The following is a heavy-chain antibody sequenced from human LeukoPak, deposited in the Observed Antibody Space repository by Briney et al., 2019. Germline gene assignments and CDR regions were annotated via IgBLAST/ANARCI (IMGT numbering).Heavy chain of an antibody. Sequence: SQTLSLTCAVSGGSISSGGYSWSWIRQPPGKGLEWIGYIYHSGSTYYNPSLKSRVTISVDTSKNQFSLKLSSVTAADTAVYYCARAAAAAGNWFDPWGQGTLVTVSS. CDR1: GGSISSGGYS. J-gene: IGHJ5*02. CDR2: IYHSGST. V-gene: IGHV4-30-2*01. CDR3: ARAAAAAGNWFDP. D-gene: IGHD6-13*01.